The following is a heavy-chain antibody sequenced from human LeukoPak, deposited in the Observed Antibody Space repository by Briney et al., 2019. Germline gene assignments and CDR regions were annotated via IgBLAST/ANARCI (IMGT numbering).Heavy chain of an antibody. Sequence: GGSLRLSCAASGFTFGSYSMNWVRQAPGKGLEWVSSISSSSSYIYYADSVKGRFTISRDNAKNSLYLQMNSLRAEDTAVYYCAREGSSTSWIGVDAFDIWGQGTMVTVSS. D-gene: IGHD2-2*01. V-gene: IGHV3-21*01. CDR1: GFTFGSYS. CDR3: AREGSSTSWIGVDAFDI. CDR2: ISSSSSYI. J-gene: IGHJ3*02.